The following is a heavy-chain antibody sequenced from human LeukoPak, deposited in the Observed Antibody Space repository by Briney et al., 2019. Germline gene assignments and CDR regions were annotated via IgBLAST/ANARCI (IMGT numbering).Heavy chain of an antibody. Sequence: GGSLRLSCAASGFNFSSYSLNWVRQAPGKGLEWVSYISSSTRRIYYADSVKGRFTISRDSAKNSLYLQMDSLRDEDTAMYYCGREFPPHCSSTSCYPDHWGQGTLVTVAS. D-gene: IGHD2-2*01. V-gene: IGHV3-48*02. J-gene: IGHJ5*02. CDR1: GFNFSSYS. CDR2: ISSSTRRI. CDR3: GREFPPHCSSTSCYPDH.